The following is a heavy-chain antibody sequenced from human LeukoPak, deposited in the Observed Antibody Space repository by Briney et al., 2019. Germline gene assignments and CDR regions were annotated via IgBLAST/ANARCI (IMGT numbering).Heavy chain of an antibody. Sequence: PSETLSLTCTVSGGSISSYYWSWIRQPAGKGLEWIGRIYTSGSTNYNPSLKSRVTMSVDTSKNQFSLKLSSVTAADTAVYYCARVGIAAAGSYARGWFDPWGQRTLVTVSS. J-gene: IGHJ5*02. CDR2: IYTSGST. CDR1: GGSISSYY. V-gene: IGHV4-4*07. CDR3: ARVGIAAAGSYARGWFDP. D-gene: IGHD6-13*01.